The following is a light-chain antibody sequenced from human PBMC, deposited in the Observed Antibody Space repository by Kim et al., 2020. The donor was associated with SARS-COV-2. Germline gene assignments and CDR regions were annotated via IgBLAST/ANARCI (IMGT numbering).Light chain of an antibody. CDR3: QQYNSYSYT. Sequence: DIQMTQSPSTLSASVGDRVTITCRASQSISSWLAWYQQKPGKAPKLLIYKASSLESGVPSRFSCSGSGTEFTLTISSLQPDDFATYYFQQYNSYSYTFGQGTKLEI. CDR2: KAS. J-gene: IGKJ2*01. V-gene: IGKV1-5*03. CDR1: QSISSW.